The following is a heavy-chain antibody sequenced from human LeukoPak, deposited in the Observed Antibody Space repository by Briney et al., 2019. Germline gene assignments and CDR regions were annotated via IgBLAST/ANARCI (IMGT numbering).Heavy chain of an antibody. CDR1: GYSFTSYW. J-gene: IGHJ4*02. V-gene: IGHV5-51*01. Sequence: GESLKISCKGSGYSFTSYWIGWVRQMPGKGLEWMGIIYPGDSDTRYSSSFQGQVTISADKSISTAYLQWSSLKASDTAMYYCARRKRRYDFWSGYYAFDYWGQGTLVTVSS. D-gene: IGHD3-3*01. CDR3: ARRKRRYDFWSGYYAFDY. CDR2: IYPGDSDT.